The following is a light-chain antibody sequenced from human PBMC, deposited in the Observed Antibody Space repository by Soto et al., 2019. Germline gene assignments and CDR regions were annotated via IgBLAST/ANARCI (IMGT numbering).Light chain of an antibody. CDR3: GADHGSGTNFVYV. V-gene: IGLV9-49*01. J-gene: IGLJ1*01. Sequence: QLVLTQPPSASASLGASVTLTCTLSSDYNNYKVDWYQQRPGKGPRFVMRVGTGGIVGSKGDGIPDRFSVLGSGQNRYLTINNLQEEDESDYHCGADHGSGTNFVYVFGTGTQLTVL. CDR1: SDYNNYK. CDR2: VGTGGIVG.